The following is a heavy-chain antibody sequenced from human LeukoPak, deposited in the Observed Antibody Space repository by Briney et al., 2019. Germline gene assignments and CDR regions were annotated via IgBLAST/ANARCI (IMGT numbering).Heavy chain of an antibody. J-gene: IGHJ4*02. CDR2: VYTSGST. CDR1: GASISSGSYY. Sequence: SETLSLTCTVSGASISSGSYYWNWIRQPAGKGLEWIGRVYTSGSTNYNPSLKSRVTISVDTSKNQFSLKLSSVTAADTAVYYCASLYSSSWCFDYWGQGTLVTVSS. V-gene: IGHV4-61*02. CDR3: ASLYSSSWCFDY. D-gene: IGHD6-13*01.